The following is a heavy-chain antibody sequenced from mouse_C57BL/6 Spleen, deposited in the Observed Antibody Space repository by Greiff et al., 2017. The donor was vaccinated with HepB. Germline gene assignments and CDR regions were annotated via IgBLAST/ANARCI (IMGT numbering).Heavy chain of an antibody. CDR1: GYSITSGYY. CDR2: ISYDGSN. V-gene: IGHV3-6*01. J-gene: IGHJ3*01. CDR3: ARDLDPY. Sequence: ESGPGLVKPSQSLSLTCSVTGYSITSGYYWNWIRQFPGNKLEWMGYISYDGSNNYNPSLKNRISITRDTSKNQFFLKLNSVTTEDTATYYCARDLDPYGGQGTLVTVSA.